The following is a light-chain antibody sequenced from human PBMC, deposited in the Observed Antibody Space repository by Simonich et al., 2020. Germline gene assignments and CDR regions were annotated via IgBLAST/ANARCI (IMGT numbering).Light chain of an antibody. V-gene: IGKV1-5*03. CDR1: QSITSW. Sequence: DIQMNKSPSTLSASVGDRVTITCRASQSITSWLSRYQQKPGKAPKLLIYNASSLESGVPSRFSGSGSGTEFTLTISSLQPDDFATYYCQQYNSYSPSYTFGPGTKVDIK. CDR3: QQYNSYSPSYT. CDR2: NAS. J-gene: IGKJ3*01.